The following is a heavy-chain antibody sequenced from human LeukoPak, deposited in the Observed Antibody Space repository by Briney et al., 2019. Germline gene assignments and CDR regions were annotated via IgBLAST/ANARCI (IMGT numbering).Heavy chain of an antibody. J-gene: IGHJ4*02. CDR2: TYYSGST. Sequence: SETLSLTCTVSGGSISSYYWSWIRQPPGKGLEWIGYTYYSGSTNYNPSLKSRVTISVDTSKNQFSLKLSSVTAADTAVYYCARGAAGATHQITQWGQGTLVTVSS. CDR3: ARGAAGATHQITQ. V-gene: IGHV4-59*01. CDR1: GGSISSYY. D-gene: IGHD1-26*01.